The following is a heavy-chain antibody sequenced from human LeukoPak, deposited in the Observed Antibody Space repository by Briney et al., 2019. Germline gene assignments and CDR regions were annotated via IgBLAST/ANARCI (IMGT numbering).Heavy chain of an antibody. V-gene: IGHV3-13*04. CDR2: IDTGGTT. D-gene: IGHD2-15*01. CDR1: GFTFSTYD. Sequence: GWSLRLSCTASGFTFSTYDMHWVRQATGKGLERVSAIDTGGTTYYSGSVKGRFTVSRENARTSLYLQMNSLRAGDTAVYYCVREAGHIGGLNELDIWGRGTVVAVSS. J-gene: IGHJ3*02. CDR3: VREAGHIGGLNELDI.